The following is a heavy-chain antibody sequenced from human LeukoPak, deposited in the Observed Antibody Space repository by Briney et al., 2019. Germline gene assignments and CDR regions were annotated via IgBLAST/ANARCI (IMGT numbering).Heavy chain of an antibody. D-gene: IGHD6-6*01. CDR3: ARIGYSSSSFDY. V-gene: IGHV3-7*01. CDR1: GFAFGSYW. CDR2: IKEDGSKI. Sequence: GGSLRLSCADSGFAFGSYWMSWVRQAPGKGLEWVANIKEDGSKIYYVDSVKGRFTISRDNAKNSVYLQMNSLRTEDTAVYFCARIGYSSSSFDYWGQGSLVTVSS. J-gene: IGHJ4*02.